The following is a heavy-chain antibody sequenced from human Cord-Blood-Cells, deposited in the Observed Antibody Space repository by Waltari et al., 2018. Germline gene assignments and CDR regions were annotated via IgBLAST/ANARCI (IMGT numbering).Heavy chain of an antibody. CDR1: GFTFDDYA. J-gene: IGHJ6*03. CDR2: ISWDGGST. D-gene: IGHD6-6*01. CDR3: AESGDQEYPSWYYYMDV. V-gene: IGHV3-43D*04. Sequence: EVQLVESGGVVVQPGGSLRLSCAASGFTFDDYAMHWVRQAPGKGLEWVSLISWDGGSTYYADSVKGRFTISRDNSKNSLYLQMNSLRAEDTALYYCAESGDQEYPSWYYYMDVWGKGTTVTVSS.